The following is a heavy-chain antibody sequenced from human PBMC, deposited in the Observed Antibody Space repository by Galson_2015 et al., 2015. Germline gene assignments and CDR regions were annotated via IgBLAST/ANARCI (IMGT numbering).Heavy chain of an antibody. D-gene: IGHD3-3*02. V-gene: IGHV3-15*01. J-gene: IGHJ4*02. CDR3: TTDQGLAPNFDY. CDR2: IKSKTDGGTT. Sequence: SLRLSCAASGFTFSNAWMSWVRQAPGKGLEWVGRIKSKTDGGTTDYAAPVKGRFTISRDDSKNTLYLQMNSLKTEDTAVYYCTTDQGLAPNFDYWGQGTLVTVSS. CDR1: GFTFSNAW.